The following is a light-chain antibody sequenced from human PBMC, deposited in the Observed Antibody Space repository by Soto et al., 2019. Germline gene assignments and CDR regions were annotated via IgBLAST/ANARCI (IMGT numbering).Light chain of an antibody. CDR3: QQSDTTPFT. CDR1: QFISSH. CDR2: AAS. Sequence: DIHMTQSPSSLSASEGDRVTMTCRASQFISSHLNWYQQKSGKAPKLLIYAASSLQSGVPSRFSGNGSGTHFTLTISSLQPEDFATYYCQQSDTTPFTFGPGTKVDIK. V-gene: IGKV1-39*01. J-gene: IGKJ3*01.